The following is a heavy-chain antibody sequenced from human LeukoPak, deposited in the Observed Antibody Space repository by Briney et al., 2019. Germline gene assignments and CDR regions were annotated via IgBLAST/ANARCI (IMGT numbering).Heavy chain of an antibody. CDR1: GGSISSYY. CDR2: IYYSGST. V-gene: IGHV4-59*01. D-gene: IGHD4-17*01. J-gene: IGHJ4*02. CDR3: ARVRDDYGDYHFDY. Sequence: NPSETLSLTCTVSGGSISSYYWSWIRQPPGKGLEWIGYIYYSGSTNYNPSLKSRVTISVDTSKNQFSLKLSSVTAADTAVYYCARVRDDYGDYHFDYWGQGTLVTVSS.